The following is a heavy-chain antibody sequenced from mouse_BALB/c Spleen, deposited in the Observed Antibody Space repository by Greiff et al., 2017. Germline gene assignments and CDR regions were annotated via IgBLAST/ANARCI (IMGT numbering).Heavy chain of an antibody. Sequence: EEQLVESGGGLVKPGGSLKLSCAASGFAFSSYDMSWVRQTPEKRLEWVAYISSGGGSTYYPDTVKGRFTISRDNAKNTLYLQMSSLKSEDTAMYYCARLYYYGSSSYAMDYWGQGTSVTVSS. CDR3: ARLYYYGSSSYAMDY. CDR2: ISSGGGST. D-gene: IGHD1-1*01. CDR1: GFAFSSYD. J-gene: IGHJ4*01. V-gene: IGHV5-12-1*01.